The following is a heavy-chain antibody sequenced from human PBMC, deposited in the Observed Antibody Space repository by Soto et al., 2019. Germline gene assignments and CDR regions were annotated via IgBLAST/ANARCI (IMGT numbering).Heavy chain of an antibody. D-gene: IGHD6-6*01. Sequence: SVKVSCKASGGTFSSYAIGWVRQAPGQGLEWMGGIIPIFGTANYAQKFQGRVTITADESTSTAYMELSSLRSEDTAVYYCARVLVKTRAGYCRSSPYCYIGMDVWGQATTVT. J-gene: IGHJ6*02. V-gene: IGHV1-69*13. CDR1: GGTFSSYA. CDR3: ARVLVKTRAGYCRSSPYCYIGMDV. CDR2: IIPIFGTA.